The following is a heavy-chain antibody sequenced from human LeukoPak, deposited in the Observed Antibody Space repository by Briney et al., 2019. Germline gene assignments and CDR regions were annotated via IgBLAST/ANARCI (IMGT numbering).Heavy chain of an antibody. CDR2: MNPNSGNT. CDR3: ARNVKLLWFGESHNWFDP. CDR1: GYTFTGYY. V-gene: IGHV1-8*02. J-gene: IGHJ5*02. D-gene: IGHD3-10*01. Sequence: GASVKVSCKASGYTFTGYYMHWVRQATGQGLEWMGWMNPNSGNTGYAQKFQGRVTMTRNTSISTAYMELSSLRSEDTAVYYCARNVKLLWFGESHNWFDPWGQGTLVTVSS.